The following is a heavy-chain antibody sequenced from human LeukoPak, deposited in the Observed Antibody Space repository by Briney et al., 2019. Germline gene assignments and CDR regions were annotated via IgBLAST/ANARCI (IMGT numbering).Heavy chain of an antibody. CDR3: AKDGPSLLTGTYYFDY. CDR2: ISGSGGST. D-gene: IGHD1-7*01. Sequence: GGSLRLSCAASGFTFSSYAMSWVRQAPGKGLEGVSAISGSGGSTYYADSVKGRFTISRDNSKNTLYLQMNSLRAEDTAVYYCAKDGPSLLTGTYYFDYWGQGTLVTVSS. CDR1: GFTFSSYA. J-gene: IGHJ4*02. V-gene: IGHV3-23*01.